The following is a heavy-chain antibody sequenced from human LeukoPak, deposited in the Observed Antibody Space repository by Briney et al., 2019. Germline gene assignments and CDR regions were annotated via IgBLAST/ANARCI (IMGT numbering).Heavy chain of an antibody. D-gene: IGHD6-6*01. CDR2: IVVGSGNT. V-gene: IGHV1-58*01. CDR3: AAFGVLIAARSIDY. CDR1: GFTFTSSA. Sequence: ASVNVSCKASGFTFTSSAVQWVRQARGQRLEWIGWIVVGSGNTNYAQKFQERVTITRDMSTSTAYMELSSLRSEDTAVYYCAAFGVLIAARSIDYWGQGTLVTVSS. J-gene: IGHJ4*02.